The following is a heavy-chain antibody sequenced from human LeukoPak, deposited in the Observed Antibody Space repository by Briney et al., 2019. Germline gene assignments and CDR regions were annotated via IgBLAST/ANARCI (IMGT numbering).Heavy chain of an antibody. CDR2: ISGNGGRT. CDR3: AKVRVSGYDKGYFDY. J-gene: IGHJ4*02. D-gene: IGHD3-3*01. V-gene: IGHV3-23*01. CDR1: GFTFSSYA. Sequence: PGGSLRLSCAASGFTFSSYAMNWVRQAPGKGLEWVSVISGNGGRTYYADSVKGRFTISRDNSKNTLYLQMNSLRAEDTAVYYCAKVRVSGYDKGYFDYWGQGTLVTVSS.